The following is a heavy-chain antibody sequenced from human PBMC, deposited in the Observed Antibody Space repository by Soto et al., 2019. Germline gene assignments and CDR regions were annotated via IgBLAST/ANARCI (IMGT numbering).Heavy chain of an antibody. J-gene: IGHJ6*02. Sequence: SETLSLTCTVSGGSITGYYWSWIRQPLGKGLEWIGYIFYAGNTLYTPSLKSRVTISVDTSKNQFSLQLNSVTPEDTAVYYCARENSSGYGMDVWGQGTTVTVSS. V-gene: IGHV4-59*12. CDR3: ARENSSGYGMDV. CDR1: GGSITGYY. D-gene: IGHD6-19*01. CDR2: IFYAGNT.